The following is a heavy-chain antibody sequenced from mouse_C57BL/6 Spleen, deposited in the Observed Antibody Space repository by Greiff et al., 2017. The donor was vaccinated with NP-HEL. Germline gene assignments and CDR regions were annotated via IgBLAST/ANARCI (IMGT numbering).Heavy chain of an antibody. V-gene: IGHV5-4*01. Sequence: EVQVVESGGGLVKPGGSLKLSCAASGFTFSSYAMSWVRQTPEKRLEWVATISDGGSYTYYPDNVKGRFTISRDNAKNNLYLQMSHLKSEDTAMYYCARENYGSSFSYYYAMDYWGQGTSVTVSS. J-gene: IGHJ4*01. CDR1: GFTFSSYA. CDR2: ISDGGSYT. CDR3: ARENYGSSFSYYYAMDY. D-gene: IGHD1-1*01.